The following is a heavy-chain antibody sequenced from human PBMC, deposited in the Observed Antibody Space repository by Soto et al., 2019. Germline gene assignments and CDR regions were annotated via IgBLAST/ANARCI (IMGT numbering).Heavy chain of an antibody. D-gene: IGHD3-22*01. CDR2: ISHSGTT. J-gene: IGHJ5*02. CDR1: GGSVSSGVYY. V-gene: IGHV4-61*08. Sequence: SETLSLTCTVSGGSVSSGVYYWSWIRQSSGKGLEWIGHISHSGTTKSNPSLKSPVTISLDTAKNQFSLKVTSVTAADTAMYYCARASFYYDTSGHAVGWLDPWGQGTRVTVSS. CDR3: ARASFYYDTSGHAVGWLDP.